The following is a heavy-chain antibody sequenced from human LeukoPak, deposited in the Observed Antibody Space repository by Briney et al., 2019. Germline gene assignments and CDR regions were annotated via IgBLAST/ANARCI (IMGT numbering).Heavy chain of an antibody. CDR2: MYYSGST. D-gene: IGHD3-10*01. CDR1: GGSISSYY. V-gene: IGHV4-59*08. CDR3: ARAYYGSGSSVYYYYYMDV. J-gene: IGHJ6*03. Sequence: PSETLSLTCTVSGGSISSYYWSWIRQPPGKGLEWIGYMYYSGSTNYNPSLKSRVTISVDTSKNQFSLKLSSVTAADTAVYYCARAYYGSGSSVYYYYYMDVWGKGTTVTISS.